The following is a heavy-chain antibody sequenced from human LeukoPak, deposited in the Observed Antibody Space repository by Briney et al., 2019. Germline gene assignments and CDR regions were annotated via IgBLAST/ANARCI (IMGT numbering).Heavy chain of an antibody. J-gene: IGHJ6*03. Sequence: ASVKVSCKASGYTFSNYGISWVRQAPGQGLEWVGWIRGDNGNTNYAQKLQGRVTMTTDTSTSTAYMELRSLGSDETAVYYCARGADRSGSYSTYYYYMDVWGKGTTVTISS. CDR3: ARGADRSGSYSTYYYYMDV. V-gene: IGHV1-18*01. D-gene: IGHD3-10*01. CDR1: GYTFSNYG. CDR2: IRGDNGNT.